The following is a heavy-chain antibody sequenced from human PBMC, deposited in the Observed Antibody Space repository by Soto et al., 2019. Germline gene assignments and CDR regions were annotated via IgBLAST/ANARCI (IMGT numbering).Heavy chain of an antibody. Sequence: ASVKVSCKASGYTFTSYAMHWVRQAPGQRLEWMGWINAGNGNTKYSQKFQGRVTITRDTSASTAYMELSSLRSEDTAVYYCARVRTEPTNYYYYYMDVWGKGTTVTVSS. V-gene: IGHV1-3*01. CDR3: ARVRTEPTNYYYYYMDV. CDR1: GYTFTSYA. J-gene: IGHJ6*03. CDR2: INAGNGNT. D-gene: IGHD1-1*01.